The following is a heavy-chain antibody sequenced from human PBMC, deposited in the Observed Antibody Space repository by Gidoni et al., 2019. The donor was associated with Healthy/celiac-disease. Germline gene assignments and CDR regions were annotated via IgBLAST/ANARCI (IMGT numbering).Heavy chain of an antibody. J-gene: IGHJ4*02. CDR1: GGSISSGGYY. V-gene: IGHV4-31*03. Sequence: QGQLQESGPGLVKPSQTRSLTCTVPGGSISSGGYYWSWIRQHPGKGLEWIGYIYYSGSTYYNPSLKSRVTISVDTSKNQFSLKLSSVTAADTAVYCCARAPPARGVFDYWGQGTLVTVSS. CDR2: IYYSGST. CDR3: ARAPPARGVFDY. D-gene: IGHD3-10*01.